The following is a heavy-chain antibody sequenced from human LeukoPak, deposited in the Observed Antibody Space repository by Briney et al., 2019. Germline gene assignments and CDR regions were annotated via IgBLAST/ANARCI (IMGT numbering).Heavy chain of an antibody. CDR3: AKDNDYSSSWYSLPDY. D-gene: IGHD6-13*01. Sequence: PGGSLRLSCAASGFPFSNYWMSWVRQAPGKGLEWVANMKEDGGEINYVDSVKGRFTISRDNAKNSLYLQMNSLRAEDTALYYCAKDNDYSSSWYSLPDYWGQGTLVTVSS. J-gene: IGHJ4*02. CDR1: GFPFSNYW. V-gene: IGHV3-7*03. CDR2: MKEDGGEI.